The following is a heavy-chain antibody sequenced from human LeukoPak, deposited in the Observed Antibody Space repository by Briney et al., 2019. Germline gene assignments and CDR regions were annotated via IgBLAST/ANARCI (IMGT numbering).Heavy chain of an antibody. D-gene: IGHD3-9*01. J-gene: IGHJ4*02. CDR2: INPSGGST. V-gene: IGHV1-46*01. CDR1: GYTFTSYY. Sequence: ASVKVSCKASGYTFTSYYMHWVRQAPGQGLEWMGIINPSGGSTSYAQKFQGRVTMTRDMSTSTVYMELSSLRSEDTAVYYCARRAKYYDILTGYYSLDYWGQGTLVTVSS. CDR3: ARRAKYYDILTGYYSLDY.